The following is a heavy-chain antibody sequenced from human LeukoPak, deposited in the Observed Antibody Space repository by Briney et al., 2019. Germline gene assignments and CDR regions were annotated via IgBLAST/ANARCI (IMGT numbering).Heavy chain of an antibody. CDR3: AKGTVADFDY. CDR1: GFTFSSYG. D-gene: IGHD6-19*01. CDR2: ITGGATST. V-gene: IGHV3-23*01. J-gene: IGHJ4*02. Sequence: PGGSLRLSCAASGFTFSSYGMSWVRQAPGKGLEWVSAITGGATSTYYANSVKGRFTISRDNSKNTLYLQMNSLRAEDTAVYYRAKGTVADFDYWGQGTLVTVSS.